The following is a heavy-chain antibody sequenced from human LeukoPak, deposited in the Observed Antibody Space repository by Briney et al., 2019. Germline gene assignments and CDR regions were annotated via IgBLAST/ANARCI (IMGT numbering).Heavy chain of an antibody. J-gene: IGHJ2*01. CDR2: IYHSGST. CDR3: ARRYTVTRDWYFDL. Sequence: SETLSLTCTVSGYSISSGYYWGWIRQPPGKGLEWIGSIYHSGSTYYNPSLKSRVTISVDTSKNHFSLKLSSVTAADTAVYYCARRYTVTRDWYFDLWGRGTLVTVSS. CDR1: GYSISSGYY. V-gene: IGHV4-38-2*02. D-gene: IGHD4-17*01.